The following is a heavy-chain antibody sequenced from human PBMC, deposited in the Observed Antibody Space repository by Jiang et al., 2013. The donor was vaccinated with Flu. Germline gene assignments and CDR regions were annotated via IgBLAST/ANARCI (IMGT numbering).Heavy chain of an antibody. CDR3: ARTDSSGYKFDY. CDR1: FTSYW. CDR2: IDPSDSYT. Sequence: FTSYWISWVRQMPGKGLEWMGRIDPSDSYTNYSPSFQGHVTISADKSISTAYLQWSSLKASDTAMYYCARTDSSGYKFDYWGQGTLVTVSS. J-gene: IGHJ4*02. V-gene: IGHV5-10-1*01. D-gene: IGHD6-19*01.